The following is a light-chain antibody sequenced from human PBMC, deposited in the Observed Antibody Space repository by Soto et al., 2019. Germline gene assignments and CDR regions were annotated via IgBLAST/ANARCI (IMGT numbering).Light chain of an antibody. V-gene: IGLV2-11*01. CDR1: SSDFGGYNY. J-gene: IGLJ1*01. Sequence: QSVLTQPRSVSGSPGQSVTISCTGTSSDFGGYNYVSWYQHHPGKAPKLMIYDVSERPSGVPDRFSGSKSGNTPSLTISGLQAEDEADYYCCSYAGTFYVFGTGTRSPS. CDR3: CSYAGTFYV. CDR2: DVS.